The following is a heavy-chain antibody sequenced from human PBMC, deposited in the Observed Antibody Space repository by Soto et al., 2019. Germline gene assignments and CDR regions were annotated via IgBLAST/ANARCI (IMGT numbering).Heavy chain of an antibody. V-gene: IGHV1-8*01. CDR1: GYTFTSYD. D-gene: IGHD3-3*01. CDR2: MNPNSGNT. J-gene: IGHJ6*03. Sequence: QVQLVQSGAEVQKPGASVKVSCKASGYTFTSYDINWVRQATGQGLEWMGWMNPNSGNTGYAQKFQGRVNMTMNTPLSKPYMELGSLRSQDTAVYYCARFPIGSGYYPMFYYYYYMDVWGKGTTGTVSS. CDR3: ARFPIGSGYYPMFYYYYYMDV.